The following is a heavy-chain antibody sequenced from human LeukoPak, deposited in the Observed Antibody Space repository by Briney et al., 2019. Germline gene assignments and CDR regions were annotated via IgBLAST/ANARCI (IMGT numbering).Heavy chain of an antibody. D-gene: IGHD5-18*01. CDR2: IYYSGST. CDR1: GGSISSYY. V-gene: IGHV4-59*01. CDR3: ARHYSYGEIIHFDY. J-gene: IGHJ4*02. Sequence: SETLSLICTVSGGSISSYYWSWIRQPPGKGLEWIGYIYYSGSTNYNPSLKSRVTISVDTSKNQFSLKLSSVTAADTAVYYCARHYSYGEIIHFDYWGQGTLVTVSS.